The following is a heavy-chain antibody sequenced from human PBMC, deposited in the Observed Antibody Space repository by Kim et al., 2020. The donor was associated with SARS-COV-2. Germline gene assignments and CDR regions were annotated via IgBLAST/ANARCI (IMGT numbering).Heavy chain of an antibody. V-gene: IGHV3-73*01. J-gene: IGHJ4*02. CDR2: IKTKTDNYAT. CDR1: GFTFSAST. Sequence: GGSLRLSCAASGFTFSASTIHWVRRASGKGLEWVGRIKTKTDNYATTYAASVEGRITISRDDSSNTAYLQMNSLKTEDTAVYYCIRRAYYDCSGYFSDLGQGTRVTVS. D-gene: IGHD3-22*01. CDR3: IRRAYYDCSGYFSD.